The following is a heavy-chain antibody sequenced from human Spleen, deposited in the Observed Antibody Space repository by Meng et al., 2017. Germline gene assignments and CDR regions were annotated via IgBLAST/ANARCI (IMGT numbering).Heavy chain of an antibody. CDR2: IYYSGST. D-gene: IGHD4-17*01. CDR1: GGSISSYY. Sequence: SETLSLSCVVSGGSISSYYWSWIRQPPGKGLEWIGYIYYSGSTNYNPSLKSRVTISVDTSKNQFSLKLSSVTAADTAVYYCARGGTVTTGHFDYWGQGTLVTVSS. CDR3: ARGGTVTTGHFDY. V-gene: IGHV4-59*01. J-gene: IGHJ4*02.